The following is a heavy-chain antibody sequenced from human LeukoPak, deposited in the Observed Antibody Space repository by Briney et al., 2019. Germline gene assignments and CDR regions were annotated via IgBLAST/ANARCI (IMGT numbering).Heavy chain of an antibody. Sequence: PGGSLRLSCAASGFTFSSYEMNWVRQAPGKGLEWVSYISSSDGTIYYADSVKGRFTISRDNAKNSLYLQMNSLRAEDTAVYYCARGEREYNYEGGGYYWVYWGQGTLVTVSS. D-gene: IGHD3-22*01. CDR3: ARGEREYNYEGGGYYWVY. CDR2: ISSSDGTI. CDR1: GFTFSSYE. V-gene: IGHV3-48*03. J-gene: IGHJ4*02.